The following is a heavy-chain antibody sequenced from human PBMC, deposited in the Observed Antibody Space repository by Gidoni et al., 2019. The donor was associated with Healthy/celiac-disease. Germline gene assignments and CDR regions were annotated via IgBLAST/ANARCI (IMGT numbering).Heavy chain of an antibody. D-gene: IGHD2-21*02. Sequence: EVQLVESGGGLVKPGGSLRLSCAASGFTFSSYSMNWVRQAPGKGLEWVSSISSSSSYIYYADSVKGRFTISRDNAKNSLYLQMNSLRAEDTAVYYCARDGLYCGGDCYPGNFDYWGQGTLVTVSS. CDR1: GFTFSSYS. V-gene: IGHV3-21*01. J-gene: IGHJ4*02. CDR2: ISSSSSYI. CDR3: ARDGLYCGGDCYPGNFDY.